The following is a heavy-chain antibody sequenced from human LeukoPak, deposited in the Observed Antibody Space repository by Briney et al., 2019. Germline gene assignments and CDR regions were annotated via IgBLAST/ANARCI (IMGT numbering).Heavy chain of an antibody. CDR1: GFTFSSYA. J-gene: IGHJ4*02. Sequence: GGSLRLSCAASGFTFSSYAMHWVRQAPGKGLEYVSAISSNGGSTYYANSVKGRFTISRDNSKNTLYLQMGSLRAEDMAVYYCARDRGGVSGYGFSDGFDYWGQGTLVTVSS. V-gene: IGHV3-64*01. CDR3: ARDRGGVSGYGFSDGFDY. D-gene: IGHD5-18*01. CDR2: ISSNGGST.